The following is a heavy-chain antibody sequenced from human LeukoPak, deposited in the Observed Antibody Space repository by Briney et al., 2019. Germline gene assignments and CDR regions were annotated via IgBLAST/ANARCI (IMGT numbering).Heavy chain of an antibody. V-gene: IGHV1-8*01. CDR2: MNPNSGNT. D-gene: IGHD3-3*01. CDR3: ARESGYYDFWNGYYYYYMDV. CDR1: GYTFTSYD. J-gene: IGHJ6*03. Sequence: ASVKVSCKASGYTFTSYDINWVRQATGQGLEWMGWMNPNSGNTGYAQKFQGRVTMTRNTSISTAYMELSSLRSEDTAVYYCARESGYYDFWNGYYYYYMDVWGKGTTVTVSS.